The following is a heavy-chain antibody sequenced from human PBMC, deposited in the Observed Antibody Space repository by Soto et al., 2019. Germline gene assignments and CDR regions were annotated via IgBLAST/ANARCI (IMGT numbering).Heavy chain of an antibody. CDR3: ARGYHRYCSSTSCYAGDY. D-gene: IGHD2-2*01. CDR2: INSDGSST. Sequence: GGSLRLSCAASGFTFSSYWMHWVRQAPGKGLVWVSRINSDGSSTSYEDSVKGRFTISRDNAKNTLHLQMNSLRAEDTAVYYCARGYHRYCSSTSCYAGDYWGQGTLVTVSS. V-gene: IGHV3-74*01. J-gene: IGHJ4*02. CDR1: GFTFSSYW.